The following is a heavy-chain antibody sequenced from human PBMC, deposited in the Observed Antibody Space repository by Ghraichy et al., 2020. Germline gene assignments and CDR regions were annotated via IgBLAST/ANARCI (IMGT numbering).Heavy chain of an antibody. V-gene: IGHV1-69*13. CDR2: IIPILGAT. J-gene: IGHJ6*02. CDR1: GGTFSIYA. D-gene: IGHD3-3*01. Sequence: SVKVSCKASGGTFSIYAISWVRQAPGQGLEWMGGIIPILGATNYAQKFQGRVTITADESTSTAYMELSSLSSEDTAVYYCAVVSFGVVRGRPGYYYYYGMDVWGQGTTVAVSS. CDR3: AVVSFGVVRGRPGYYYYYGMDV.